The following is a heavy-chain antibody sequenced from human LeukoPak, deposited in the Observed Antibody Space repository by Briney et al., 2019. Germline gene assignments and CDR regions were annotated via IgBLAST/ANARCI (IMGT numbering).Heavy chain of an antibody. CDR1: GFTFSAYS. CDR2: TGISSGNT. J-gene: IGHJ4*02. Sequence: GGSLRLSCAASGFTFSAYSMNWVRQAPGKGLEWISYTGISSGNTKYADSVKGRFTISGDKAKNSLYLQMNSLRVEDTAVYYCARDHKYAFDNWGQGTLVTVSS. D-gene: IGHD2-2*01. CDR3: ARDHKYAFDN. V-gene: IGHV3-48*01.